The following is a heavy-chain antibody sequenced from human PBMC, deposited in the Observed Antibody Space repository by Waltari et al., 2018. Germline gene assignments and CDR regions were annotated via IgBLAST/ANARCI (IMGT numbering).Heavy chain of an antibody. Sequence: HVQLVQSGAGVKKPGASVKVSCKALGSLFTGYYIPWVRQAPGQGLEWVGWINPKSGGTKYAQKFQGRVTMTRDTSISTAHMELNSLRSDDTAVFFCAREGVDYGDHKGVWGLDVWGQGTTVSVS. V-gene: IGHV1-2*02. CDR1: GSLFTGYY. CDR2: INPKSGGT. CDR3: AREGVDYGDHKGVWGLDV. D-gene: IGHD4-17*01. J-gene: IGHJ6*02.